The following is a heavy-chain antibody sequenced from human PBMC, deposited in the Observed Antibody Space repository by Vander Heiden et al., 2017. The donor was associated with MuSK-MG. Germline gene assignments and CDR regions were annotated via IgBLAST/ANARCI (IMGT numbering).Heavy chain of an antibody. CDR3: ARHGLVHYGSGSHPYFDN. CDR1: GFSLNIGGMR. J-gene: IGHJ4*02. CDR2: IDWDDDK. D-gene: IGHD3-10*01. Sequence: QVTLKESGPAVVTPTQTLTLTCTFSGFSLNIGGMRVSWIRQAPGKALEWLAHIDWDDDKLYSTSLRTRLAISKDTSKNQVVLTMTNLDGEDTATYYCARHGLVHYGSGSHPYFDNWGQGTLVTVSS. V-gene: IGHV2-70*04.